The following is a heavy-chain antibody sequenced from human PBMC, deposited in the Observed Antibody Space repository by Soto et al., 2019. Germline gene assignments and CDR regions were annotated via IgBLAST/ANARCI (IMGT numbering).Heavy chain of an antibody. CDR2: ISSSSSYI. D-gene: IGHD2-8*01. V-gene: IGHV3-21*01. CDR1: GFTFISYS. J-gene: IGHJ6*02. CDR3: ARDRLITTYYYYYGMDV. Sequence: GGSLRLSCAASGFTFISYSMNCVRHSPCKWLEWVSSISSSSSYIYYADSVKGRFTISRDNAKNSLYLQMNSLRAEDTAVYYCARDRLITTYYYYYGMDVWGQGTTVTVSS.